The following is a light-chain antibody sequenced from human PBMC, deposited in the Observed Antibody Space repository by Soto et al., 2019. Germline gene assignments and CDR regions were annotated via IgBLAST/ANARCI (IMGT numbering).Light chain of an antibody. J-gene: IGKJ1*01. CDR2: AAS. CDR1: QSTSSY. Sequence: DIQMTQSPSSLSASVGDRVTITCRASQSTSSYLNWYQQKPGKAPKLLIYAASSLQSGVPSRFSGSGSGTDFTLTISSLQPEDFATYYCQQSYSTPRRFGQGTKVEIK. V-gene: IGKV1-39*01. CDR3: QQSYSTPRR.